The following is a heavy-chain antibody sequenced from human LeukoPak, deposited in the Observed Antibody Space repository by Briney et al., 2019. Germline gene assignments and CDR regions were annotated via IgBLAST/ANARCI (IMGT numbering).Heavy chain of an antibody. CDR2: IYPGDSDT. V-gene: IGHV5-51*01. CDR3: AIGLAAAGTGGYYYYMDV. J-gene: IGHJ6*03. CDR1: GYTLTYYW. D-gene: IGHD6-13*01. Sequence: GESLKISCKGSGYTLTYYWIAWVRQLPGKGLEWMGIIYPGDSDTRYNPSFQGQVTISADKSISTAYLQWSSLKASDTAMYYCAIGLAAAGTGGYYYYMDVWGKGTKVTVSS.